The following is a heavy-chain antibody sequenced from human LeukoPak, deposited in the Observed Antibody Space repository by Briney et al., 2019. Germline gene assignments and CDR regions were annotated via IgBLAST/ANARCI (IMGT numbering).Heavy chain of an antibody. CDR1: GFTFSNYA. J-gene: IGHJ4*02. CDR3: ASDLD. CDR2: ISSSSSYI. Sequence: GGSLRLSCAGSGFTFSNYAMTWVRQAPGKGLEWVSSISSSSSYIYYADSVKGRFTISRDNAKNSLYLQMNSLRAEDTAVYYCASDLDWGQGTLVTVSS. V-gene: IGHV3-21*01.